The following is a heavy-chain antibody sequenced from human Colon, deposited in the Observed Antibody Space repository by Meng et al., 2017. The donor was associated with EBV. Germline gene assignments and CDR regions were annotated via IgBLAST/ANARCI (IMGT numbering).Heavy chain of an antibody. D-gene: IGHD3-22*01. V-gene: IGHV4-34*01. CDR3: ARSRCFLLQL. Sequence: GGQRLQPSSTLSPTGPANAEPCSAFYCTLIPQSPGKRPDWTGEIDDSENITYNPSLKSRVTISGDTSKNQFSLNVSSVTAADTAVYYCARSRCFLLQLWCQGTLVTVSS. J-gene: IGHJ4*02. CDR1: AEPCSAFY. CDR2: IDDSENI.